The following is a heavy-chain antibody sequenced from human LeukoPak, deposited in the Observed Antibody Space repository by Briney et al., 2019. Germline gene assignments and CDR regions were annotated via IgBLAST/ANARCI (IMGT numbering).Heavy chain of an antibody. J-gene: IGHJ6*02. CDR2: ISAYNGNT. CDR1: GYTFTSYG. Sequence: ASVKVSCKASGYTFTSYGISWVRQAPGQGLEWMGWISAYNGNTNYAQKLQGRVTMTTDTSTSTAYMELRSLRSDDTAVYYCARVRGYCSGGSCYYYGMDVWGQGTTVTVSS. D-gene: IGHD2-15*01. CDR3: ARVRGYCSGGSCYYYGMDV. V-gene: IGHV1-18*01.